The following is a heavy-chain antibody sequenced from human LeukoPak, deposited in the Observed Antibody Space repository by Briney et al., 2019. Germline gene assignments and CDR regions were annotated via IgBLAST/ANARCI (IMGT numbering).Heavy chain of an antibody. Sequence: ASVKVSCKASGYIFTNYGISWVRQAPGQGLEWMGWISTYNGNTNYAQKLQGRVTMTTDTSTSTAYMELRSLRSDDTAVYYCARVAYYYDRLPYYFDYWGQGTLVTVSS. V-gene: IGHV1-18*01. CDR1: GYIFTNYG. D-gene: IGHD3-22*01. CDR2: ISTYNGNT. J-gene: IGHJ4*02. CDR3: ARVAYYYDRLPYYFDY.